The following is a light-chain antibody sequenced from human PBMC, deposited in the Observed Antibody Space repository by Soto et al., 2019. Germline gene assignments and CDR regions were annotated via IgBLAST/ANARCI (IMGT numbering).Light chain of an antibody. V-gene: IGKV3-20*01. CDR3: QQYGRSPLT. CDR2: GAS. Sequence: EIVLTQSPGTLSLSLGERVTLSCSASQSVTSSYLAWYQQKPGQAPRLLIYGASSRATGIPDRFSGSGSGTDFTLTISRLEPEDSAVYYCQQYGRSPLTFGGGTKVDIK. CDR1: QSVTSSY. J-gene: IGKJ4*01.